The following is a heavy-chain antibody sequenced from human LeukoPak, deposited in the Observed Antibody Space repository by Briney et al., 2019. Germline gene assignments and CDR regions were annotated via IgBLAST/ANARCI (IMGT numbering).Heavy chain of an antibody. Sequence: SETLSLTCTVSGGSISSGSYYWSWIRQPAGKGLEWVGRTYTSGGTIYNPSLESRVTISLDTSKNQFSLKLSSVTAADTAVYYCARDSSLLGWFDPWGQGTLVTVSS. D-gene: IGHD2-15*01. CDR3: ARDSSLLGWFDP. V-gene: IGHV4-61*02. J-gene: IGHJ5*02. CDR1: GGSISSGSYY. CDR2: TYTSGGT.